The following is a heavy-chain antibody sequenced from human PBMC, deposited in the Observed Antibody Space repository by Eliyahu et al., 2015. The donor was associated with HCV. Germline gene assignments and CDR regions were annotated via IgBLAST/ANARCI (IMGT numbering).Heavy chain of an antibody. Sequence: EVQLVESGGGLIQPGGSLRLXCAASGFTVSSNYXSXVRQAPGKGLEWVSVIYSGGSTXYADSVKGRFTISRDNSKNTLYLQMNSLRAEDTAVYYCARGSIHYYDSSGYRSQRLYYFDYWGQGTLVTVSS. J-gene: IGHJ4*02. CDR3: ARGSIHYYDSSGYRSQRLYYFDY. CDR2: IYSGGST. V-gene: IGHV3-53*01. D-gene: IGHD3-22*01. CDR1: GFTVSSNY.